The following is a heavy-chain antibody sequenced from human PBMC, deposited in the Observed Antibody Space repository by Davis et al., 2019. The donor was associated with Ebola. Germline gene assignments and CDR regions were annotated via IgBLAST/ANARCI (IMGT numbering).Heavy chain of an antibody. D-gene: IGHD6-6*01. V-gene: IGHV3-11*06. CDR1: GFTFSDYY. CDR3: ARDGKGSSSNAFDI. J-gene: IGHJ3*02. Sequence: GESLKISCAASGFTFSDYYISWIRPAPGKGLEWVSYISSSSSYTNYADSVKGLFTISRDNAKNSLYLQMNSLRAEDTAVYYCARDGKGSSSNAFDIWGQGTMVTVSS. CDR2: ISSSSSYT.